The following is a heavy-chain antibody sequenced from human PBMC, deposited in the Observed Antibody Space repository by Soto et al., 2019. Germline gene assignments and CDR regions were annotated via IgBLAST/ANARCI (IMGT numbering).Heavy chain of an antibody. D-gene: IGHD3-3*01. CDR2: ISGSGDDI. J-gene: IGHJ4*02. CDR1: GFTFSGSA. Sequence: GGSLRLSCAASGFTFSGSAMGWVRQAPGKGLEWISVISGSGDDILYADSVKGRFTISKDNSKNTLYLQMSSLRGEDTAVYFCAARTIPLPGAHDYWGQGTLVTVSS. CDR3: AARTIPLPGAHDY. V-gene: IGHV3-23*01.